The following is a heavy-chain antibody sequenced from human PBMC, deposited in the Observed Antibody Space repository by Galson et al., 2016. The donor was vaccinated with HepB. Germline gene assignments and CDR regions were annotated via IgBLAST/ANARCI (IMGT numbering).Heavy chain of an antibody. CDR2: VYRGKT. CDR3: ARGQEDQDGYDF. Sequence: LSLTCTVSDGSIRSSSFSWGWIRQPPGKGLEWIGTVYRGKTYYKPSLKSRVTMSIDKSKNQFSLRLTSVTAADTAVYYCARGQEDQDGYDFWGQGTLVTVSS. CDR1: DGSIRSSSFS. D-gene: IGHD2-15*01. V-gene: IGHV4-39*07. J-gene: IGHJ4*02.